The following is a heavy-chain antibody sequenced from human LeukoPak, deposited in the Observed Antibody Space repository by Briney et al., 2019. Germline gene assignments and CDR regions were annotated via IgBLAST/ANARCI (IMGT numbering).Heavy chain of an antibody. CDR3: ARCILRGVDAFDL. CDR2: IYTTGRT. J-gene: IGHJ3*01. Sequence: SETLSLTCTVSGGSIHNYYWSWIRQTTGKALERIGHIYTTGRTNYNPSLKSRVTMSVDTSKSQFSLKLSSVTAADTAVYYCARCILRGVDAFDLWGQGTMVTVSS. D-gene: IGHD2-21*01. V-gene: IGHV4-4*07. CDR1: GGSIHNYY.